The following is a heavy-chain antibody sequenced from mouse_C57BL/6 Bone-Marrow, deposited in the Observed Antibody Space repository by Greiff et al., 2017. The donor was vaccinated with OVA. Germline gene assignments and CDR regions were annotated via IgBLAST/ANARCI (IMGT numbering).Heavy chain of an antibody. CDR1: GYTFTDYY. J-gene: IGHJ3*01. V-gene: IGHV1-26*01. Sequence: VQLQQSGPELVKPGASVKISCKASGYTFTDYYMNWVKQSHGKSLEWIGDINPNNGGTSYNQKFKGKATLTVDKSSSTAYMELRSLTSEDSAVYYCARGELPFAYWGQGTLVTVSA. CDR2: INPNNGGT. CDR3: ARGELPFAY.